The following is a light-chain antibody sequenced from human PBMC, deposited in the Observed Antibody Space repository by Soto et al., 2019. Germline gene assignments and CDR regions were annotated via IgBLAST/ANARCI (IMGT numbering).Light chain of an antibody. J-gene: IGLJ1*01. Sequence: QSALTQPASVSGSPGQSITISCTGTSSDVGGYDYVSWYQHHPGKAPKLTIYEVSNRPSGVSNRFSDSKSGNTASLTISGRQAEDEAEYYCSSYTSSSTDVFGTGTKVTVL. CDR1: SSDVGGYDY. CDR3: SSYTSSSTDV. CDR2: EVS. V-gene: IGLV2-14*01.